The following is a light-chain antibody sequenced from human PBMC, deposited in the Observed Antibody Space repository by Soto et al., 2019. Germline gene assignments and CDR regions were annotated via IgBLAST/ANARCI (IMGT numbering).Light chain of an antibody. V-gene: IGLV2-11*01. J-gene: IGLJ1*01. CDR3: CSYGGSYSYV. CDR1: SSDVGGYNY. CDR2: DVS. Sequence: QSVLTQPRSGSRTPGQSVTISCTGTSSDVGGYNYVSWYQERPGKAPKRMIYDVSKRPSGVPDRFSGSKSGNSASLPISGLDAEDEADYSCCSYGGSYSYVFGTGSKVTV.